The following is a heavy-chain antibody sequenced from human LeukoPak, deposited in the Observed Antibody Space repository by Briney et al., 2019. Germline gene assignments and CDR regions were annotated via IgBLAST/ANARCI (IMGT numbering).Heavy chain of an antibody. Sequence: ASVKVSCKASGYTSTGYYLHWVRQAPGQGLEWVGWINPNSGVTNYAQKFQGRVSMTSDTSISTVYMELSRLRSDDTAVYYCSREDYWGQGTLVTVSS. CDR1: GYTSTGYY. J-gene: IGHJ4*02. V-gene: IGHV1-2*02. CDR2: INPNSGVT. CDR3: SREDY.